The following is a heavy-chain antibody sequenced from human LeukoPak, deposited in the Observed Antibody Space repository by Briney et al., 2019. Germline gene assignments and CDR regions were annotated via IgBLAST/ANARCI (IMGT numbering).Heavy chain of an antibody. Sequence: ASVKVSFKASGYTFTSYDINWVRQATGQGLEWMGWMNPNSGNTGYAQKFQGRVTMTRNTSISTAYMELSSLRSEDTAVYYCARGTVDTAMDGYWGQGTLVTVSS. CDR3: ARGTVDTAMDGY. D-gene: IGHD5-18*01. V-gene: IGHV1-8*01. CDR2: MNPNSGNT. J-gene: IGHJ4*02. CDR1: GYTFTSYD.